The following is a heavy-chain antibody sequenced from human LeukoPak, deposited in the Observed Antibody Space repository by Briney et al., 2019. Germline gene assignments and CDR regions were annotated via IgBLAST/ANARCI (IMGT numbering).Heavy chain of an antibody. D-gene: IGHD5-18*01. V-gene: IGHV3-53*01. Sequence: GGSLRLSCAASGFTVSSNYMSWVRQAPGKGLEWVSVIYNGGSTYYADSVKGRFTISRDNSKNTLYLQMNSLRAEDTAVYYCARDLGYSYGYVYWGQGTLVTVSS. CDR2: IYNGGST. J-gene: IGHJ4*02. CDR3: ARDLGYSYGYVY. CDR1: GFTVSSNY.